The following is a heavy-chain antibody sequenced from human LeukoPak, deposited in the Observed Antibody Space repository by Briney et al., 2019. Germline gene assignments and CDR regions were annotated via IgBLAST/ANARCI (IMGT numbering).Heavy chain of an antibody. J-gene: IGHJ5*02. CDR1: GYSFTTYW. Sequence: GESLKISCKGSGYSFTTYWIGWVRQMPGKGLEWMGIIYPGDSDTRYSPSFQGQVTISADKSISTAYLQWSSLKASDTAMYYCARVIANPYNWFDPWGQGTLVTVSS. D-gene: IGHD6-13*01. V-gene: IGHV5-51*01. CDR3: ARVIANPYNWFDP. CDR2: IYPGDSDT.